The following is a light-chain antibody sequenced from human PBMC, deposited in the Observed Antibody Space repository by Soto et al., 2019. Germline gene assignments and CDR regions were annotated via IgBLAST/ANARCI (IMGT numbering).Light chain of an antibody. Sequence: QSVLTQPAAVSGSPAQWFTISCTGTSSDVGGYNYVSWYQQHPGKAPKLMIYDVSNRPSGVSNRFSGSKSGNTASLTISGLQAEDEADYYCSSYTSSSTEVFGTGTKVTVL. J-gene: IGLJ1*01. CDR3: SSYTSSSTEV. CDR1: SSDVGGYNY. V-gene: IGLV2-14*01. CDR2: DVS.